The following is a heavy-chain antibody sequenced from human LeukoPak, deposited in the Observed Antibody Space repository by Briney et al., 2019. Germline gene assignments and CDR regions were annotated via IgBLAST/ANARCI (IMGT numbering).Heavy chain of an antibody. J-gene: IGHJ6*03. Sequence: AGSLRLSCAASGFTCSSYAMHWVRQAPGQGLEGVAVITYDGSNKYYADSGKGRFTISRDNSKNSLYLQMNSVKAKDTAVCDWANEPVRGLSYSYYIYVWGEKTTVTISS. D-gene: IGHD2/OR15-2a*01. V-gene: IGHV3-30*04. CDR1: GFTCSSYA. CDR2: ITYDGSNK. CDR3: ANEPVRGLSYSYYIYV.